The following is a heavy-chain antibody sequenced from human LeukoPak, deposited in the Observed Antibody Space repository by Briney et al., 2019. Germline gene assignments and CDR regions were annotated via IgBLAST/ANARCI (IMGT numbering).Heavy chain of an antibody. CDR1: GFTFSNYG. CDR3: VKDNPLDY. J-gene: IGHJ4*02. CDR2: IRYDGNNK. Sequence: QTGGSLRLSCGASGFTFSNYGMLWVRQAPGKGLEWVAFIRYDGNNKLYADSMKGRFTISRGNSKNTQYLHINSLRAEDTAVYYCVKDNPLDYWGQGTLVTVSS. D-gene: IGHD1-14*01. V-gene: IGHV3-30*02.